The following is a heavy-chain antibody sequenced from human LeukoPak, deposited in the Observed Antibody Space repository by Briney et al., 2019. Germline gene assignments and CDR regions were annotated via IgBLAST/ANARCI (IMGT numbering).Heavy chain of an antibody. Sequence: SETLSLTCTVSGGSFSGYSWNWIRQPPGKGLEWIGEISRSESTKYNPSLMSRVTISLDMSKNQFSLKLTSVTAADTAVYYCARDPYSGSYGAYYYYYMDVWGKGTTVTISS. CDR1: GGSFSGYS. CDR2: ISRSEST. J-gene: IGHJ6*03. CDR3: ARDPYSGSYGAYYYYYMDV. D-gene: IGHD1-26*01. V-gene: IGHV4-34*01.